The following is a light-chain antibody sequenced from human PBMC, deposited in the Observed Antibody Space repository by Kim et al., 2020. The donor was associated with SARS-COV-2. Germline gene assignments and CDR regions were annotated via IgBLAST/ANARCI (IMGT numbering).Light chain of an antibody. CDR3: QQYGSSLP. V-gene: IGKV3-20*01. CDR2: GAS. CDR1: QSVSNSY. Sequence: LAPGERATRSCRASQSVSNSYLARYQQKPGQAPRLLIYGASSRATGIPDRFSGSGSGTDFTLTITRLEPEDFAVYYCQQYGSSLPFGGGTKVDIK. J-gene: IGKJ4*01.